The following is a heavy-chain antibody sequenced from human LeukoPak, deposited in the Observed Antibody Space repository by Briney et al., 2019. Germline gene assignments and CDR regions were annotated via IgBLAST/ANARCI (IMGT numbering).Heavy chain of an antibody. V-gene: IGHV1-69*05. CDR1: GGTFSSYA. J-gene: IGHJ4*02. CDR3: NYYDSSGYDPVDY. CDR2: IIPIFGTA. Sequence: SVKVSCKASGGTFSSYAISWVRQAPGQGLEWMGGIIPIFGTANYAQKYQGRVTITTDESTSTAYMELSSLRSEDTAVYYCNYYDSSGYDPVDYWGQGTLVTVSS. D-gene: IGHD3-22*01.